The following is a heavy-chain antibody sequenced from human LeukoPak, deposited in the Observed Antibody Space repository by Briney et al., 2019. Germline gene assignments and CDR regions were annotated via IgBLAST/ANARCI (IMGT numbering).Heavy chain of an antibody. V-gene: IGHV4-34*01. D-gene: IGHD3-3*01. Sequence: PSETLSLTCAVYGGSFSGYYWSWIRQPPGKGLEWIGEINHSGSTNYNLSLKSRVTISVDTSKNQFSLKLSSVTAADTAVYYCARAAIFGVVTTFDYWGQGTLVTVSS. CDR3: ARAAIFGVVTTFDY. J-gene: IGHJ4*02. CDR1: GGSFSGYY. CDR2: INHSGST.